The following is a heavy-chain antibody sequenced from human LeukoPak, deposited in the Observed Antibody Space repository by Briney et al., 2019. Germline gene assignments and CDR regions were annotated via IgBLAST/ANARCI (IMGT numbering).Heavy chain of an antibody. J-gene: IGHJ3*02. CDR1: GYTFTSYA. CDR3: ARDPPLAGDAFDI. V-gene: IGHV1-3*01. Sequence: GASVKVSCKASGYTFTSYAMHWVRQAPRQRLEWMGWINAGNGNTKYSQKFQGRVTITRDTSASTAYMELSSLRSEDTAVYYCARDPPLAGDAFDIWGQGTMVTVSS. CDR2: INAGNGNT.